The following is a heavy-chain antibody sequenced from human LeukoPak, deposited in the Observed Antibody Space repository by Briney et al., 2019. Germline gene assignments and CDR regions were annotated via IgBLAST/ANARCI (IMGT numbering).Heavy chain of an antibody. D-gene: IGHD3-10*01. J-gene: IGHJ5*02. CDR3: ARGGYYGSGNDFRFDP. V-gene: IGHV4-59*01. CDR2: IHYTGST. CDR1: GGSISSYY. Sequence: SETLSLTCTVSGGSISSYYWSWIRQYPGKGLESIGYIHYTGSTNYNPALKSRVTISVETSKNQFSLKLKSVTAADTAVYYCARGGYYGSGNDFRFDPWGQGTLVTVSS.